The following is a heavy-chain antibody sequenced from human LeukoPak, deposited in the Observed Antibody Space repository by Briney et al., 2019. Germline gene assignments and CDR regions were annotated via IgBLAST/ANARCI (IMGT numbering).Heavy chain of an antibody. D-gene: IGHD4-17*01. Sequence: PSETLSLTCAVYGGSFSGYYWSWIRQPPGKGLEWIGEINHSGSTNYNPSLKSRVTISVDTSKNQFSLKLSSVTAADTAVYYCARSDSGDSRRYFDYWGQGTLVTVSS. CDR1: GGSFSGYY. CDR2: INHSGST. J-gene: IGHJ4*02. CDR3: ARSDSGDSRRYFDY. V-gene: IGHV4-34*01.